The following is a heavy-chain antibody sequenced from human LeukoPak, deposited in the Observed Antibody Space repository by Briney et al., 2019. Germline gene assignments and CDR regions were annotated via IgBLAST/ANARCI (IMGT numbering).Heavy chain of an antibody. D-gene: IGHD6-19*01. CDR1: GGSISSYF. Sequence: SETLSLTCTVSGGSISSYFWSWIRQPPGKGLEWIGYIYYSGSTNYNPSLKSRVTISVDTSKHQFSLKLSSVPAADTAVYYCARGSGWYADYWGQGTLVTVSS. V-gene: IGHV4-59*01. CDR3: ARGSGWYADY. CDR2: IYYSGST. J-gene: IGHJ4*02.